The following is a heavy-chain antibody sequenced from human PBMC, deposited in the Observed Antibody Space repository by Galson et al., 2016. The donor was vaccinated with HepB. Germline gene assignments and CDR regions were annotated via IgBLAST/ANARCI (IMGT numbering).Heavy chain of an antibody. CDR3: ARDTGSVVVAAGHNWFDP. CDR1: GFSFTYYY. V-gene: IGHV1-46*01. Sequence: SVKVSCKASGFSFTYYYIHWVRQAPGQGLEWMAIVNPNDGTTNFAQKVQGRLTVTTDTSTRTVYMELKSLRSADTAVYYCARDTGSVVVAAGHNWFDPWGQGTLVTVSS. CDR2: VNPNDGTT. J-gene: IGHJ5*02. D-gene: IGHD2-15*01.